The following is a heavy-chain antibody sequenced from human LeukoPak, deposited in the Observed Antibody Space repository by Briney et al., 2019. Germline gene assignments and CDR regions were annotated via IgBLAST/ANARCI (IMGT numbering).Heavy chain of an antibody. CDR1: GGSFSGYY. CDR3: ARGRPGYSSGWYYFDY. J-gene: IGHJ4*02. D-gene: IGHD6-19*01. Sequence: SETLSLTCAVYGGSFSGYYWSWIRQPPGKGLEWNGEINHSGSTNYNPSLKSRVTISVDTSKNQFSLKLSSVTAADTAVYYCARGRPGYSSGWYYFDYWGQGTLVTVSS. V-gene: IGHV4-34*01. CDR2: INHSGST.